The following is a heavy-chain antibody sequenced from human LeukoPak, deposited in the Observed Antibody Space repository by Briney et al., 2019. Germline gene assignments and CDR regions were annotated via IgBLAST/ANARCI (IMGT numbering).Heavy chain of an antibody. V-gene: IGHV3-33*01. CDR3: ARDRWYNWNPSYYMDV. Sequence: GGSLRLSCAASGFTFNNYGMHWVRQAPGKGLERVALIWYDGSNKYYAEYVKGRFTISRDNSENTLYLQMNSLRAGDTAVYYCARDRWYNWNPSYYMDVWGKGTTVTVSS. CDR1: GFTFNNYG. CDR2: IWYDGSNK. J-gene: IGHJ6*03. D-gene: IGHD1-20*01.